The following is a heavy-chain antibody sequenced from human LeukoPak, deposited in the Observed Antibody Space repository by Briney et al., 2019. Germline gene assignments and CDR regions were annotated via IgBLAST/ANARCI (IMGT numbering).Heavy chain of an antibody. D-gene: IGHD1-26*01. V-gene: IGHV3-23*01. J-gene: IGHJ4*02. CDR2: TSGSGSDT. Sequence: GGSLRLSCVASGFSFSNYAMSWDRQAPGKGLEWVSGTSGSGSDTFYADSVKGRFTISRDDSRNTLYLQMNSLRGDDTAVYYCAKDVGKWESLHFFDYWGQGTLVTVSS. CDR1: GFSFSNYA. CDR3: AKDVGKWESLHFFDY.